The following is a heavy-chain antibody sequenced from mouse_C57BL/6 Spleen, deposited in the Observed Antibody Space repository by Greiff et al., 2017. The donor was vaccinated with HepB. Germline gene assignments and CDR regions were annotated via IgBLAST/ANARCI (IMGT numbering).Heavy chain of an antibody. J-gene: IGHJ1*03. V-gene: IGHV1-82*01. CDR3: ARYYSNLYWYFDV. CDR1: GYAFSSSW. Sequence: QVQLKESGPELVKPGASVKISCKASGYAFSSSWMNWVKQRPGKGLEWIGRIYPGDGDTNYNGKFKGKATLSADKSSSTAYMQLSSLTSEDSAVYFCARYYSNLYWYFDVWGTGTTVTVSS. D-gene: IGHD2-5*01. CDR2: IYPGDGDT.